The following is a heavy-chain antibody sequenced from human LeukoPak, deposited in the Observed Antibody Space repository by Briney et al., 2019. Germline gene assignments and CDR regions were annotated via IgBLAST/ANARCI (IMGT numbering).Heavy chain of an antibody. CDR1: GFTFSSYG. CDR2: IWYDGSNK. Sequence: GGSQRLSCAASGFTFSSYGMHWVRQAPGKGLEWVAVIWYDGSNKYYADSVKGRFTISRDNSKNTLYLQMNSLRAEDTAVYYCARDSSSWLLAGLNYYYGMDVWGQGTTVTVSS. V-gene: IGHV3-33*01. J-gene: IGHJ6*02. CDR3: ARDSSSWLLAGLNYYYGMDV. D-gene: IGHD6-13*01.